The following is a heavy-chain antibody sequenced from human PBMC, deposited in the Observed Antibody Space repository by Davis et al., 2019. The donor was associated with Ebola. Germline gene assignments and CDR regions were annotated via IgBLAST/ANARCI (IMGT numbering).Heavy chain of an antibody. D-gene: IGHD2-21*02. CDR1: GFTVSSNY. J-gene: IGHJ5*02. CDR2: IYSGGST. CDR3: ARDARGDYNWFDP. V-gene: IGHV3-66*01. Sequence: GESLKISCAASGFTVSSNYMSWVRQAPGKGLEWVSVIYSGGSTYYADSVKGRFTISRDNSKNTLYLQMNSLRAEDTAVYYCARDARGDYNWFDPWGQGTLVTVSS.